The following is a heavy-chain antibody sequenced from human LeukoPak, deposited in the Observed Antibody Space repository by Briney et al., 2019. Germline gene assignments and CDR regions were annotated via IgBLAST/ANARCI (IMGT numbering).Heavy chain of an antibody. J-gene: IGHJ5*02. D-gene: IGHD3-3*01. CDR2: ISAYNGNT. CDR1: GYTFTSYG. CDR3: ARHLYYDFWSGYRNNWFDP. Sequence: ASVKVSCKAPGYTFTSYGISWVRQAPGQGLEWMGWISAYNGNTNYAQKLQGRVTMTTDTSTSTAYMELRSLRSDDTAVYYCARHLYYDFWSGYRNNWFDPWGQGTLVTVSS. V-gene: IGHV1-18*01.